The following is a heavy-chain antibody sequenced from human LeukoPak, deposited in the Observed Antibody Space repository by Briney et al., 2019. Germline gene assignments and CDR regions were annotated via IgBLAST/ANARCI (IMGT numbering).Heavy chain of an antibody. J-gene: IGHJ4*02. Sequence: PGGSLRLSCAASGFTFSSYGMHWVRQAPGKGLEWVAFIRYDGSNKYYADSVKGRFTISRDNSKNTLYLQMNSLRAEDTAVYYCAKDRLQYSSGWYGVFDYWGQGTLVTVSS. CDR1: GFTFSSYG. CDR2: IRYDGSNK. CDR3: AKDRLQYSSGWYGVFDY. D-gene: IGHD6-19*01. V-gene: IGHV3-30*02.